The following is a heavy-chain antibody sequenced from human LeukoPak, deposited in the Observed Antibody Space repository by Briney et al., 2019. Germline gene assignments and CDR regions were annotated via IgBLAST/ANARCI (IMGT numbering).Heavy chain of an antibody. CDR3: ARDYDYVWGSYRPPGY. J-gene: IGHJ4*02. CDR1: GYTFTSYG. V-gene: IGHV1-18*01. D-gene: IGHD3-16*02. Sequence: ASVKVSCKASGYTFTSYGISWVRQAPGQGLEWMGWISDYNGNTNYAQKLQGRVTMTTDTSTSTAYMELRSLRSDDTAVYYCARDYDYVWGSYRPPGYWGQGTLVTVSS. CDR2: ISDYNGNT.